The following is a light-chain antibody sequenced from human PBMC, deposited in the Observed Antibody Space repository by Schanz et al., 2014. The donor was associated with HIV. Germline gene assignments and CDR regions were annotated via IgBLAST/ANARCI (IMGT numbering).Light chain of an antibody. CDR3: QQSFNTPYT. V-gene: IGKV1-39*01. Sequence: DIQMTQSPSSLSASVGDRVTITCRASQTITNYLNWYQQKPGKAPKLLISTTSTLQRGVPSTFSGTGSGTDFTLTITDLQPEDFATYFCQQSFNTPYTFGQGTKLQ. CDR1: QTITNY. J-gene: IGKJ2*01. CDR2: TTS.